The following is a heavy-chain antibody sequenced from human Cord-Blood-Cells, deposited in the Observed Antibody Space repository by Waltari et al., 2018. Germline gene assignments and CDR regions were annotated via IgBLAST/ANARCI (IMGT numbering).Heavy chain of an antibody. Sequence: EVQLVESGGGLVKPGGSLRLSCAASGFTFSSYSMNWVRQAPGKGLEWVSSISSSSSYIYYADSVKGRFTISRDNAKNSLYLQMNSLRAEDTAVYYCARGLLGYYYYYGMDVWDQGTTVTVSS. CDR3: ARGLLGYYYYYGMDV. D-gene: IGHD2-15*01. CDR1: GFTFSSYS. J-gene: IGHJ6*02. V-gene: IGHV3-21*01. CDR2: ISSSSSYI.